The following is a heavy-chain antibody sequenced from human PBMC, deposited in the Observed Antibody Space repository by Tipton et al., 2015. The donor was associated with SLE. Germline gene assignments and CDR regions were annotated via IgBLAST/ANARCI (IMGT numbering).Heavy chain of an antibody. J-gene: IGHJ6*03. Sequence: LRLSCTVSGGSISSYYWSWIRQPAGKGLEWIGRIYTSGSTNYNPSLKGRVTMSVDTSKNQFSLKLSSVTAADTAVYYCARDDTRLYYYYMDVWGKGTTVTVSS. CDR2: IYTSGST. CDR3: ARDDTRLYYYYMDV. CDR1: GGSISSYY. V-gene: IGHV4-4*07.